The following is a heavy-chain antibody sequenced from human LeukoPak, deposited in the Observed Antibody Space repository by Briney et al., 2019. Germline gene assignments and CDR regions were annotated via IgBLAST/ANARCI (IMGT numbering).Heavy chain of an antibody. CDR1: GLFFSMHY. D-gene: IGHD2-15*01. Sequence: GGSLTLSCVDSGLFFSMHYMSWVRQGPGKGLEWVAKTNPDGTETSYVDSVKGRFTISRDNAKNSLYLQMNSLRDEDTAVYYCVRDHWWSFDAWGQGTLVTVSS. J-gene: IGHJ4*02. CDR3: VRDHWWSFDA. CDR2: TNPDGTET. V-gene: IGHV3-7*01.